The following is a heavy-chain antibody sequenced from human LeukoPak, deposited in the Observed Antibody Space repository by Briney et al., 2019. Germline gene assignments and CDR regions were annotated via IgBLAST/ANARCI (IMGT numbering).Heavy chain of an antibody. CDR3: ARGSYYYDSSGVDY. Sequence: ASVKVSCKTSGLTFTSHDYNWVRQAPGQGLEWMGIINPSGGSTSYAQKLQGRVTMTRDTSTSTVYMELSSLRSEDTAVYYCARGSYYYDSSGVDYWGQGTLVTVSS. J-gene: IGHJ4*02. V-gene: IGHV1-46*01. CDR1: GLTFTSHD. CDR2: INPSGGST. D-gene: IGHD3-22*01.